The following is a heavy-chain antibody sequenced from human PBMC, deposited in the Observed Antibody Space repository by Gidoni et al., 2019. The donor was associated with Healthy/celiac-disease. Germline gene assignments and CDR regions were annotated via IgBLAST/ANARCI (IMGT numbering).Heavy chain of an antibody. CDR1: GGSVSGYY. D-gene: IGHD3-16*01. CDR2: INHSGST. J-gene: IGHJ5*02. V-gene: IGHV4-34*01. CDR3: ARFLNLHYVWGRRWFDP. Sequence: QVQLQQWGAGLLKPSETLSLPCAVYGGSVSGYYWSWIRQPLGKGLEWIGEINHSGSTNYNPSLKSRVTISVDTSKNQFSLKLSSVTAADTAVYYCARFLNLHYVWGRRWFDPWGQGTLVTVSS.